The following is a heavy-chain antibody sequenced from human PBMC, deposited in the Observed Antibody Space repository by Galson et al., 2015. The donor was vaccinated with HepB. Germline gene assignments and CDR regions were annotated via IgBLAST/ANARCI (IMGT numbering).Heavy chain of an antibody. CDR3: VRDANWGPQDYFDY. D-gene: IGHD7-27*01. CDR2: INPGGGNT. Sequence: CKASGYTFSTYYMHWVRQAPGQRLEWMGIINPGGGNTNYAQKFQGRVTLTRDTSTSTVYMEMRSLRSEDTAVYYCVRDANWGPQDYFDYWGQGSLVTVSS. CDR1: GYTFSTYY. J-gene: IGHJ4*02. V-gene: IGHV1-46*01.